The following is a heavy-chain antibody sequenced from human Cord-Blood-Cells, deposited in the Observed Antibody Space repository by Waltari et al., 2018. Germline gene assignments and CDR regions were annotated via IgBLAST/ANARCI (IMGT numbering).Heavy chain of an antibody. D-gene: IGHD1-26*01. CDR1: VASFAVVVT. CDR2: ISSSGSTI. Sequence: VQLQESGPGLVKPSQTLSLTCTVSVASFAVVVTSGSGSRPNPGKGLEWVSYISSSGSTIYYADSVKGRFTISRDNAKNSLYLQMNSLRAEDTAVYYCAIENSGSYYDAFDIWGQGTMVTVSS. J-gene: IGHJ3*02. CDR3: AIENSGSYYDAFDI. V-gene: IGHV3-48*03.